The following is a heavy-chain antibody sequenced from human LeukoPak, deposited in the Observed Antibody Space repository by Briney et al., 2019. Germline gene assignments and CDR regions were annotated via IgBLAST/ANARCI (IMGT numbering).Heavy chain of an antibody. CDR1: RATFSSYA. V-gene: IGHV1-69*05. CDR3: ARVPPCRYDFWRGYYCLDFDY. J-gene: IGHJ4*02. D-gene: IGHD3-3*01. CDR2: IIPIFGTA. Sequence: SAKISCMSSRATFSSYAISWLRQPPGQGLDWLRRIIPIFGTANYAQKFQGRVTITTAESTSTAYMELSSLRSGDTAVYYCARVPPCRYDFWRGYYCLDFDYWGQGTLVTVS.